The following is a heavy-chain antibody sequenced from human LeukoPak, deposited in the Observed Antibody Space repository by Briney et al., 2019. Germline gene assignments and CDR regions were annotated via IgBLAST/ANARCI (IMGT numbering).Heavy chain of an antibody. V-gene: IGHV4-61*02. D-gene: IGHD1-1*01. CDR2: IYTSGST. J-gene: IGHJ4*02. CDR1: GGSISSGSYY. CDR3: ARGSNWNSYDY. Sequence: SETLSLTCTVSGGSISSGSYYWSWIRQPAGKGLEWIGRIYTSGSTNYNPSLKSRVTISVDTSKNEFSLKLSSVTAADTAVYYCARGSNWNSYDYWGQGTLVTVSS.